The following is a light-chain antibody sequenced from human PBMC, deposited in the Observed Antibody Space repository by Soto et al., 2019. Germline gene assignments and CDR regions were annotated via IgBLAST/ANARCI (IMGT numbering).Light chain of an antibody. CDR3: QQYGSSPPIT. Sequence: EIVLTQSPGTLSLSPGERATLSCRASQSVSSSYLAWYQQKPGQAPRLLIYGASSRATGITDRFSGSWSGTDFTLTISRLEPADFAVYYCQQYGSSPPITFGQGTRLEIK. V-gene: IGKV3-20*01. J-gene: IGKJ5*01. CDR2: GAS. CDR1: QSVSSSY.